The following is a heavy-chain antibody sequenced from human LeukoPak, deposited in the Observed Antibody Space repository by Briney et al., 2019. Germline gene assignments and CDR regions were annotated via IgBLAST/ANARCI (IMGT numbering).Heavy chain of an antibody. J-gene: IGHJ4*02. CDR2: ISSGSSTI. CDR3: ASSKYYYDSSGYYYFDY. D-gene: IGHD3-22*01. V-gene: IGHV3-48*01. CDR1: GFTFSSYS. Sequence: GGSLRLPCAASGFTFSSYSMNWVRQAPGKGLEWVSYISSGSSTIYYADSVKGRFTISRDNAKNSLYLQMNSLRAEDTAVYYCASSKYYYDSSGYYYFDYWGQGTLVTVSS.